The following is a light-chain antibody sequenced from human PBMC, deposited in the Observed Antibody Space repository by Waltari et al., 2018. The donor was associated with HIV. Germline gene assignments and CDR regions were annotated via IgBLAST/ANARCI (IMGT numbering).Light chain of an antibody. CDR2: EVS. V-gene: IGLV2-14*01. CDR3: SSSTNSSPVV. CDR1: SSDVGGYNS. J-gene: IGLJ3*02. Sequence: QSALTQPAPVSGSPGQSITISCTGTSSDVGGYNSVSWYQHHPGEAPRLMIYEVSNRPSGISNRFSGSKSGNTASLTISGLQAEDEADYFCSSSTNSSPVVFGGGTKLTVL.